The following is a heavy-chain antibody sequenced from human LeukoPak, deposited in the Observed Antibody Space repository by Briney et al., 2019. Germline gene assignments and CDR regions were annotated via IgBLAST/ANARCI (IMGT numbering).Heavy chain of an antibody. V-gene: IGHV3-73*01. Sequence: GGSLRLSCAASGFTFSDYYMSWIRQAPGKGLEWIGRIRSKPNNYATEFAASVKGRFTISRDDSKNTTYLQVYSLKIEDTAMYYCTVRSGYWGQGTLVTVSS. J-gene: IGHJ4*02. CDR3: TVRSGY. CDR1: GFTFSDYY. CDR2: IRSKPNNYAT.